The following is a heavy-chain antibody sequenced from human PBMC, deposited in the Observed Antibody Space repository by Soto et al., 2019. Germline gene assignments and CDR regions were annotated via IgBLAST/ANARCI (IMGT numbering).Heavy chain of an antibody. Sequence: HLLESGGGLVQPGGSLRLSCGASGFIFSNYAMSWVRQAPGKGLEWVSLINDNGGRTYYADSVKGRFTMSRDNSKNTIYLQMNSLRAEDTALYYCAKGEAAYCYGPTRGCNFDCWGQVTLVTVSS. D-gene: IGHD2-21*01. J-gene: IGHJ4*02. CDR3: AKGEAAYCYGPTRGCNFDC. CDR2: INDNGGRT. CDR1: GFIFSNYA. V-gene: IGHV3-23*01.